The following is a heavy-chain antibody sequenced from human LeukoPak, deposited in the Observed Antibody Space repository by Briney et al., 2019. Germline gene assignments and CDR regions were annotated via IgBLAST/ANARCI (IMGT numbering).Heavy chain of an antibody. CDR1: GFTFSSYE. V-gene: IGHV3-48*03. D-gene: IGHD2-2*01. CDR3: ARAGVPAAIDY. Sequence: PGGSLRLSCAASGFTFSSYEMNWVRQAPGKELEWVSYISSSGSTIYYADSVKGRFTISRDNAKNSLYLQMNSLRAEDTAVYYCARAGVPAAIDYWGQGTLVTVSS. J-gene: IGHJ4*02. CDR2: ISSSGSTI.